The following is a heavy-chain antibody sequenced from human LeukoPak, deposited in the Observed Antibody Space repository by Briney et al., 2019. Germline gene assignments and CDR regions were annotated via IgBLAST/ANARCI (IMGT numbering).Heavy chain of an antibody. V-gene: IGHV3-7*01. Sequence: GGSLRLSCAASGFTFSSYWTSWVRQAPGKGLEWVANIKQHGSERYYVDSVKGRFTISRDNAKNSLYLQMNSLRAEDTGVYYCARTRVDTAMVSETTYYYYYGMDVWGQGTTVTVSS. CDR2: IKQHGSER. D-gene: IGHD5-18*01. CDR3: ARTRVDTAMVSETTYYYYYGMDV. CDR1: GFTFSSYW. J-gene: IGHJ6*02.